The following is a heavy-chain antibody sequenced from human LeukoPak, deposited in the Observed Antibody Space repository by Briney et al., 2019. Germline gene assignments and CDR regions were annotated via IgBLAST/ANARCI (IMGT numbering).Heavy chain of an antibody. CDR3: ARHHYSSSSWVDY. J-gene: IGHJ4*02. V-gene: IGHV5-51*01. D-gene: IGHD6-6*01. CDR1: GYSFTSYW. Sequence: PGASLQISCKGSGYSFTSYWIGWVRQLPGKGLAWMGIIYPGDSDTRYSPSFQGQVTISADKSISTAYLQWSSLKASDTAMYYCARHHYSSSSWVDYWGQGTLVTVSS. CDR2: IYPGDSDT.